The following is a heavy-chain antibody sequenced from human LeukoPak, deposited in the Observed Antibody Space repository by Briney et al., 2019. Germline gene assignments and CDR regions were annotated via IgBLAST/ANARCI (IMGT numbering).Heavy chain of an antibody. J-gene: IGHJ5*02. D-gene: IGHD6-13*01. CDR3: ARDIAAAGTEGWFDP. CDR2: IYSGGST. V-gene: IGHV3-53*01. Sequence: PGGSLRLSCAASGFTVSSNYMSWVRQAPGKGLEWVSVIYSGGSTYYADSVKGRFTISRDNSKNTLYLQMNSLRAEDTAVYYCARDIAAAGTEGWFDPWGQGTLVTVSS. CDR1: GFTVSSNY.